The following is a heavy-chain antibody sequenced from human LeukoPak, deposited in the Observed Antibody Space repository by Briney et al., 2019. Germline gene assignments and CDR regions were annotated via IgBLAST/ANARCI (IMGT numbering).Heavy chain of an antibody. CDR3: ARGYGDYDYYYYMDV. J-gene: IGHJ6*03. V-gene: IGHV1-69*05. Sequence: SVKVSCKASGGTFSSYAISWVRQAPGQGLEWMGGIIPIFGTANYAQKFQGRVTITTDESTSTAYMELSSLRSEDTAVYYCARGYGDYDYYYYMDVWGKGTTVTVSS. CDR2: IIPIFGTA. CDR1: GGTFSSYA. D-gene: IGHD4-17*01.